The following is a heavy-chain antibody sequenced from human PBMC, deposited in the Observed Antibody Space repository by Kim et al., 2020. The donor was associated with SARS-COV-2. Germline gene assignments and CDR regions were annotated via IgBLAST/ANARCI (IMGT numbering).Heavy chain of an antibody. J-gene: IGHJ1*01. V-gene: IGHV3-74*01. CDR2: INSDGSSI. D-gene: IGHD1-26*01. CDR1: GFTFSSNW. Sequence: GGSLRLSCAASGFTFSSNWMHWVRQTPGKGLVWVSRINSDGSSITYLDSVKGRFTISRDNAKNTLYLQMNSLRAEDTAVYYCARASGTYFGDCGQGTLVT. CDR3: ARASGTYFGD.